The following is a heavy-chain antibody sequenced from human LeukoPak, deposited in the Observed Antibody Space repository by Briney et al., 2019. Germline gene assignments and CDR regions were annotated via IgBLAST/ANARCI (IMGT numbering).Heavy chain of an antibody. Sequence: GGSLRLSCAASGFTFSSYGMHWVRQAPGKGREWVAVIWYDGSNKYYADSVKGRFTISRDNSKNTLYLQMNSLRAEDTAVYYCAREDVDTAMARYYYYGMDVWGQGTTVTVSS. CDR1: GFTFSSYG. CDR2: IWYDGSNK. CDR3: AREDVDTAMARYYYYGMDV. D-gene: IGHD5-18*01. V-gene: IGHV3-33*01. J-gene: IGHJ6*02.